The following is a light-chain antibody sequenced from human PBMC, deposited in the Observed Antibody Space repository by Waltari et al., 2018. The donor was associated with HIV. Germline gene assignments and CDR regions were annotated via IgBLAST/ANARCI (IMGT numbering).Light chain of an antibody. CDR3: QSFDSNNHWV. V-gene: IGLV6-57*03. CDR1: SGPIASNS. Sequence: NFILTQPHSVSGSPGKTVTISCTRTSGPIASNSVHWFQQRPGRAPTTVLYDDNHRPSGVPYRFSGTIDRSSNSASLMISGLQTEDEADYYCQSFDSNNHWVFGGGTKLTVL. CDR2: DDN. J-gene: IGLJ3*02.